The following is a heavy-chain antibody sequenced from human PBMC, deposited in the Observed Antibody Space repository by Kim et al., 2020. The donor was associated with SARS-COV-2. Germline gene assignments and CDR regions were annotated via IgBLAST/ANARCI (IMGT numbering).Heavy chain of an antibody. CDR3: ARDLIQWFGELLSSYGMDV. CDR1: GYTFTGYY. Sequence: ASVKVSCKASGYTFTGYYMHWVRQAPGQGLEWMGWINPNSGGTNYARKFQGRVTMTRDTSISTAYMELSRLRSDDTAVYYCARDLIQWFGELLSSYGMDVWGQGTTVTVSS. CDR2: INPNSGGT. V-gene: IGHV1-2*02. J-gene: IGHJ6*02. D-gene: IGHD3-10*01.